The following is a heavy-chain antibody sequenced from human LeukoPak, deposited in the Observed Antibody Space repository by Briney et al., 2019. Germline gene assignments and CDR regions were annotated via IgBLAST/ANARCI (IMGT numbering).Heavy chain of an antibody. CDR1: GCTFTSYD. Sequence: ASVKVSCKASGCTFTSYDINWVRQATGQGLEWMGWMNPNSGNTGYAQKFQGRVTITTDESTSTAYMELSSLRSEDAAVYYCARVRGYSGYDRFDYWGQGTLVTVSS. CDR2: MNPNSGNT. CDR3: ARVRGYSGYDRFDY. V-gene: IGHV1-8*03. D-gene: IGHD5-12*01. J-gene: IGHJ4*02.